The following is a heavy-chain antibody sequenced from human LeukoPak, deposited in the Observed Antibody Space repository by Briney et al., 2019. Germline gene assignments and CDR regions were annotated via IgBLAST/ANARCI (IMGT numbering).Heavy chain of an antibody. CDR1: GFTFNNYN. V-gene: IGHV3-21*01. CDR3: ARAYYYDTSGPALIDY. Sequence: GGSLRLSCAASGFTFNNYNMNWVRQAPGKGLEWVSCITSSSSDIYYADSVKGRFTISRDNAKNSLYLQMNSLRAEDTAVYYCARAYYYDTSGPALIDYWGQGSLVTVSS. CDR2: ITSSSSDI. J-gene: IGHJ4*02. D-gene: IGHD3-22*01.